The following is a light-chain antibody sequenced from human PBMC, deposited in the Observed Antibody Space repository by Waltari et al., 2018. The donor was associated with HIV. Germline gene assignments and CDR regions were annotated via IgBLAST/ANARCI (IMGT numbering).Light chain of an antibody. CDR2: AYR. CDR1: SGSIASNF. Sequence: NFMLTQPHSVSESPGKTVTISCTRSSGSIASNFVQWYQQRPGSAPTIVMYAYRQRPSGVPDRFSGSIDSSSNSASLTISGLKTEDEADYYCQSVDSTSWIVGGGTKLTVV. CDR3: QSVDSTSWI. V-gene: IGLV6-57*04. J-gene: IGLJ2*01.